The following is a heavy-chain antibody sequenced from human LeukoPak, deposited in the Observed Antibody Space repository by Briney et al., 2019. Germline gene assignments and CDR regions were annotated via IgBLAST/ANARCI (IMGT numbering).Heavy chain of an antibody. J-gene: IGHJ5*02. V-gene: IGHV5-51*01. Sequence: GESLQISSKSSGYRFSSYWIAWVRRMPGKGLEWMGSIFPDDSDTRYGPSFQGQVAISADKSISTAYLQWSSLKASDTAMYYCARHTSNGGATPEFSWFDHWGQGTLVTVSS. D-gene: IGHD1-26*01. CDR3: ARHTSNGGATPEFSWFDH. CDR2: IFPDDSDT. CDR1: GYRFSSYW.